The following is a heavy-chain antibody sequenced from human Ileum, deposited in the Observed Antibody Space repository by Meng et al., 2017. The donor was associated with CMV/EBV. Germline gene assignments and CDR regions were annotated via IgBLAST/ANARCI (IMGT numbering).Heavy chain of an antibody. CDR1: GFTFSSYA. CDR3: AKENPPYDYVWRSYRLNSNWFDP. D-gene: IGHD3-16*02. CDR2: ISGSGGST. Sequence: GGSLRLSCAASGFTFSSYAMSWVRQAPGKGLEWVSTISGSGGSTYYAASLKGRFTISRDNSKNTLYLQMNSLRAEDTAVYYCAKENPPYDYVWRSYRLNSNWFDPWGQGTLVTVSS. J-gene: IGHJ5*02. V-gene: IGHV3-23*01.